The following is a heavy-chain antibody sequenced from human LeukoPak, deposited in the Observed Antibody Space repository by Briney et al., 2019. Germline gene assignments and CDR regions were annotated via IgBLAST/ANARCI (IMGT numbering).Heavy chain of an antibody. CDR1: GGTFSSYA. Sequence: SVKVSCKASGGTFSSYAISWVRQAPGQGLEWMGGIIPIFGTANYAQKFQGRVTITADKSTSTAYMELSSLRSEDTAVYYCARDSSAIGYDYVWGSYRYYFDYWGQGTLVTVSS. J-gene: IGHJ4*02. CDR2: IIPIFGTA. D-gene: IGHD3-16*02. V-gene: IGHV1-69*06. CDR3: ARDSSAIGYDYVWGSYRYYFDY.